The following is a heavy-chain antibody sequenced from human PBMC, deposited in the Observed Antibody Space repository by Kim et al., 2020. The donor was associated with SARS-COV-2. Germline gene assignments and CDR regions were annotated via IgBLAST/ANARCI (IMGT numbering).Heavy chain of an antibody. CDR2: IYYSGST. D-gene: IGHD6-19*01. Sequence: SETLSLTCTVSGGSISSHYWSWIRQPPGKGLEWIGYIYYSGSTNYNPSLKSRVTISVDTSKNQFSLKLSSVTAADTAVYYCARVVTSTAVAVAFDPWGQGTLVAVSS. V-gene: IGHV4-59*11. CDR3: ARVVTSTAVAVAFDP. J-gene: IGHJ5*02. CDR1: GGSISSHY.